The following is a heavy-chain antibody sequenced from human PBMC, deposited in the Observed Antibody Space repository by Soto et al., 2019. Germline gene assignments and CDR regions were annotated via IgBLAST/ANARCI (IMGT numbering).Heavy chain of an antibody. CDR2: ISYSGST. J-gene: IGHJ4*02. CDR3: ARRGTSPSVYYFDY. D-gene: IGHD2-2*01. CDR1: GYSISSSNW. Sequence: QVQLQESGPGLVKPSDTLSLTCPVSGYSISSSNWWGWIRQPPGKGLECIGYISYSGSTYYNPSLKSRVTMSVDASENQFSLKLSSVTAVDTAVYFCARRGTSPSVYYFDYWGQGTLVTVSS. V-gene: IGHV4-28*01.